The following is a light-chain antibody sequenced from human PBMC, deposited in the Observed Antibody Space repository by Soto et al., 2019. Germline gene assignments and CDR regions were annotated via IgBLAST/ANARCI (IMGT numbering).Light chain of an antibody. V-gene: IGLV1-40*01. J-gene: IGLJ1*01. CDR3: QSYDSGLRGYV. CDR2: GNT. Sequence: QSALAQPPSVSGAPGQRVTISCSGTTSNIGADYDVQWYRQLPGTAPKLLIHGNTNRPSGVPDRFSGSKSGTSASLAITGPQSEDEGDYYCQSYDSGLRGYVFGSGTKATVL. CDR1: TSNIGADYD.